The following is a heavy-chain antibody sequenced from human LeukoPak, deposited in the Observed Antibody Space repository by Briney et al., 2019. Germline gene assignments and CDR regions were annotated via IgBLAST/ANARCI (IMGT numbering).Heavy chain of an antibody. CDR1: GGSISTYY. D-gene: IGHD1/OR15-1a*01. CDR2: IYYSGST. V-gene: IGHV4-59*01. CDR3: ARDLETGTLDY. J-gene: IGHJ4*02. Sequence: SETLSLTCTVSGGSISTYYWSWIRQPPGKGPEWIGYIYYSGSTNYNPSLKSRVTISVDTSKNQFSLKLSSVTAADTAVYYCARDLETGTLDYWGQGTLVTVSS.